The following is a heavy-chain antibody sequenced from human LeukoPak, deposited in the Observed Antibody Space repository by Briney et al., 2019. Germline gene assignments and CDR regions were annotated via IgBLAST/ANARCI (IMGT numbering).Heavy chain of an antibody. J-gene: IGHJ4*02. CDR1: GYSFTSYW. Sequence: GESLKISCKGSGYSFTSYWIGWVRQMPGKGLEWMGIIYPGDSDTRFSPSFQGQVTISADKSISTAYLQWSSLKASDTAMYYCVKSNYYSSSGCKGVFDYWGQGTLVTVSS. CDR3: VKSNYYSSSGCKGVFDY. D-gene: IGHD3-22*01. CDR2: IYPGDSDT. V-gene: IGHV5-51*01.